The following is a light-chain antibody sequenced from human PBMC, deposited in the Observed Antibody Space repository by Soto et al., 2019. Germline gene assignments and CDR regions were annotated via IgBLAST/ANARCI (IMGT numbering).Light chain of an antibody. Sequence: DIQMTQSPSSLSASVGDRVTITCRASQGISNYLAWYQQQPGKVPKLLIYVASTLQSGVPSRFSGSGSGTDFPLTISSLQPEDVATYYCQKYNSAPWTFGQGTKVDIK. J-gene: IGKJ1*01. V-gene: IGKV1-27*01. CDR2: VAS. CDR1: QGISNY. CDR3: QKYNSAPWT.